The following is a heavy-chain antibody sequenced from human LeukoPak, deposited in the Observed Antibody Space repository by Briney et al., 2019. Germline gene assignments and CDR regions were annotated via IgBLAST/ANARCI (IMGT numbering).Heavy chain of an antibody. D-gene: IGHD3-9*01. CDR1: GFTFSSYG. CDR2: IWYDGSNK. Sequence: GGSLRLSCAASGFTFSSYGMHWVRQAPGKGLEWVAVIWYDGSNKYYADSVKGRSTISRDNSKNTLYLQMNSLRAEDTAVYYCARADILTGFWAQASVPSDYWGQGTLVTVSS. CDR3: ARADILTGFWAQASVPSDY. V-gene: IGHV3-33*01. J-gene: IGHJ4*02.